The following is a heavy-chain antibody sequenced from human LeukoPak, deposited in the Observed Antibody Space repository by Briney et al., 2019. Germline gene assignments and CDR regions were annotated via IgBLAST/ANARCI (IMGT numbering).Heavy chain of an antibody. V-gene: IGHV3-21*01. CDR1: GFIFSTYS. CDR3: ARDPGISEASTVRHFDY. J-gene: IGHJ4*02. Sequence: GGSLRLSCAASGFIFSTYSMNWVHQAPGKGLEWVSSISSSTSYIYYADAVKGRFTISRDNAKNSLLLQMTGLRAEDTAVYYCARDPGISEASTVRHFDYWGQGTLVTVSS. D-gene: IGHD2-2*01. CDR2: ISSSTSYI.